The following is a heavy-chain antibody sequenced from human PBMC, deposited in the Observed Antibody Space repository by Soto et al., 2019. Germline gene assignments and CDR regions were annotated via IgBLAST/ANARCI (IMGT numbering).Heavy chain of an antibody. Sequence: SETLSLTCTVSGGSISSYYWSWIRQPAGMGLEWIGRIYTSGSTNYNPSLKSRVTMSVDTSKNQFSLKLSSVTAADTAVYYCARAVLGYSYGYWGAFDIWGQGTMVTVSS. J-gene: IGHJ3*02. D-gene: IGHD5-18*01. CDR1: GGSISSYY. CDR3: ARAVLGYSYGYWGAFDI. V-gene: IGHV4-4*07. CDR2: IYTSGST.